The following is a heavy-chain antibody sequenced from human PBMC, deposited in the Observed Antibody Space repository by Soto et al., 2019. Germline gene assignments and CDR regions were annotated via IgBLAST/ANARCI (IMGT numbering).Heavy chain of an antibody. D-gene: IGHD1-1*01. CDR2: ISAHNGNT. J-gene: IGHJ4*02. Sequence: QVHLVQSGAEVKKPGASVKVSCKGSGYGFTTYGITWVRQAPGQGLEWMAWISAHNGNTNYAQKVQGRVTVTRDTSPSTAYMELRSLGYGSTAVYYCARGRYGDYWGQGALVTVSS. V-gene: IGHV1-18*01. CDR1: GYGFTTYG. CDR3: ARGRYGDY.